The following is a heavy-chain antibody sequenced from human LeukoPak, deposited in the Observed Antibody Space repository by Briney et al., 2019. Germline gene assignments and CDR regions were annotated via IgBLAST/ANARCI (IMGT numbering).Heavy chain of an antibody. CDR2: INHSGST. Sequence: SETLSPTCAVYGGSFSGYYWSWIRQPPGKGLEWIGEINHSGSTNYNPSLKSRVTISVDTSKNQFSLKLSSVTAADTAVYYCARSLPRRWFGELLGYFDYWGQGTLVTVSS. CDR3: ARSLPRRWFGELLGYFDY. D-gene: IGHD3-10*01. V-gene: IGHV4-34*01. J-gene: IGHJ4*02. CDR1: GGSFSGYY.